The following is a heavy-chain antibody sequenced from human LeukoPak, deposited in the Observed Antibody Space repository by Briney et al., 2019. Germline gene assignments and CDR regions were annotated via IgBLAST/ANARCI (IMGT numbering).Heavy chain of an antibody. CDR3: AKGPSGGCSFDY. CDR2: ISGSGGST. Sequence: GGSLRLSCAASGFTFSSYAMSWVRQAPGKGLEWVSAISGSGGSTNYADSVKGRLTISRDNSKNTLYLQMNSLRAEDTAVYYCAKGPSGGCSFDYWGQGTLVTVSS. V-gene: IGHV3-23*01. D-gene: IGHD5-18*01. J-gene: IGHJ4*02. CDR1: GFTFSSYA.